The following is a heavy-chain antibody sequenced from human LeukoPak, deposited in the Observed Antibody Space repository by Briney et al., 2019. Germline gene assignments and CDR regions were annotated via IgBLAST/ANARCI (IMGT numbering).Heavy chain of an antibody. CDR1: GFTIDDYS. V-gene: IGHV3-43*01. CDR2: ISWNGDST. D-gene: IGHD3-10*01. CDR3: VKDRRGSDAFDI. Sequence: GGSLRLSCAASGFTIDDYSMYWVRQAPGKGLEWVSLISWNGDSTYYADSVKGRFTISRDNSKNSLYLQMNSLRTEDTALYYCVKDRRGSDAFDIWGQGTMVTVSS. J-gene: IGHJ3*02.